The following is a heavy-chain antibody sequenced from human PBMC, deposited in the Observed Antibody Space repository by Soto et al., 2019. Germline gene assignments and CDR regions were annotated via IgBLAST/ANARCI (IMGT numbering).Heavy chain of an antibody. D-gene: IGHD6-13*01. CDR3: ASTYSSSWYEYYYGMDV. V-gene: IGHV4-39*01. CDR2: IYYSGST. CDR1: GGSISSSSYY. J-gene: IGHJ6*02. Sequence: SETLSLTCTVSGGSISSSSYYRGWIRQPPGKGLEWIGSIYYSGSTYYNPSLKSRVTISVDTSKNQFSLKLSSVTAADTAVYYCASTYSSSWYEYYYGMDVWGQGTTVTVSS.